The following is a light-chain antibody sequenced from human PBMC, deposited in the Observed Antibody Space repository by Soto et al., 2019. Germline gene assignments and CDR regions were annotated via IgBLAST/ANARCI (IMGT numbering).Light chain of an antibody. Sequence: EIVLTQSPGTLSLSPGERATLSCRASQSVSSHLAWYQQKHGQAPRLLIYSASSRATGIPDRFSGSGSGTDFTLTISRLEPEDFAVYYCQQYGSSPPLTFGGGTKVESK. J-gene: IGKJ4*01. V-gene: IGKV3-20*01. CDR2: SAS. CDR3: QQYGSSPPLT. CDR1: QSVSSH.